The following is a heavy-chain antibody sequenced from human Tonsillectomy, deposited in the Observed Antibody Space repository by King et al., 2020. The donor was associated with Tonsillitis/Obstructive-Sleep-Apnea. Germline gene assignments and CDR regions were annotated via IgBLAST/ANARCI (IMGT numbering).Heavy chain of an antibody. Sequence: QLVQSGGGLVQPGGSLRLSCAASGFTFSSYDMHWVRQATGKGLEWFSAIGTAGDPYYPGSVKGRFTISRENAKNSLYLQMNSLRAGDTAVYYCARVYYDRAQRNWYFDLWGRGTLVTVSS. J-gene: IGHJ2*01. CDR2: IGTAGDP. V-gene: IGHV3-13*05. CDR1: GFTFSSYD. CDR3: ARVYYDRAQRNWYFDL. D-gene: IGHD3-10*02.